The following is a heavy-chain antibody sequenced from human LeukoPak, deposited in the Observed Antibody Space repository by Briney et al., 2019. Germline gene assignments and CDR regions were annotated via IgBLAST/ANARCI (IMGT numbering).Heavy chain of an antibody. J-gene: IGHJ4*02. CDR2: ISYDGSNK. CDR3: AKGGGDGYR. CDR1: GFTFSSYG. V-gene: IGHV3-30*18. D-gene: IGHD5-24*01. Sequence: GGSLRLSCAASGFTFSSYGMHWVRQAPGKGLEWVAVISYDGSNKYYADSVKGRFTFSRDNSKNTLYLQMNSLRAEDTAVYYCAKGGGDGYRWGQGTLVTVSS.